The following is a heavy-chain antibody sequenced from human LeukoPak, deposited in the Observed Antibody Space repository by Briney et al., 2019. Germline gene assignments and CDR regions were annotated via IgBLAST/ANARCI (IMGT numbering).Heavy chain of an antibody. D-gene: IGHD3-22*01. Sequence: GGSLGLSRAASGFSVGDYAMQWVRQAPGKGLEWVSLISGDSGSTYYADSVKGRFTISRGNSRNSLYLQMNSLRTEDTALYYCAKDGAYSSGYYSGFDYWGQGTRVTVSS. CDR2: ISGDSGST. CDR1: GFSVGDYA. J-gene: IGHJ4*02. V-gene: IGHV3-43*02. CDR3: AKDGAYSSGYYSGFDY.